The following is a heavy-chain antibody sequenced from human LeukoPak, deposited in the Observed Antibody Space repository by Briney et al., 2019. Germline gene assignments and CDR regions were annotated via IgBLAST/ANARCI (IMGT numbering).Heavy chain of an antibody. CDR1: GFTFSSYA. CDR2: TSGSGGST. CDR3: AKAYSYGYRAFDY. V-gene: IGHV3-23*01. D-gene: IGHD5-18*01. Sequence: PGASLRLSCAASGFTFSSYAMSWVRQAPGKGLEWVSATSGSGGSTYYADSVRGRFTISRDKSKNPLYLQMNSLRAKDPAVYYCAKAYSYGYRAFDYWGQGTLVTVSS. J-gene: IGHJ4*02.